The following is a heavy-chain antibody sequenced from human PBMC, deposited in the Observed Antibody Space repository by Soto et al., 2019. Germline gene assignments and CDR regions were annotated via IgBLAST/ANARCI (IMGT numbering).Heavy chain of an antibody. CDR3: ARVPDY. Sequence: PSETLSLTCAVYGGSFSGYYWSWIRQPPGKGLEWIGDMYHSGSTYYNPSLKSRVTISIDRSKNQFSLKLSSVTAADTDVYYCARVPDYWGQGILVTVSS. V-gene: IGHV4-34*01. D-gene: IGHD2-2*01. J-gene: IGHJ4*02. CDR1: GGSFSGYY. CDR2: MYHSGST.